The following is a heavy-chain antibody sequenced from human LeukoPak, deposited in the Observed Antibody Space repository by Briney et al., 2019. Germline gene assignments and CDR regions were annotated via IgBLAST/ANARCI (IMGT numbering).Heavy chain of an antibody. CDR2: ISSSSYI. V-gene: IGHV3-21*01. D-gene: IGHD2-2*01. J-gene: IGHJ6*02. CDR1: GFTFSSYS. Sequence: GGSLRLSCAASGFTFSSYSMNWVRQAPGKWLEWVSSISSSSYIYYADSVKGRFTISRDNAKNSLYLQMNSLRAEDTAVYYCARDDCSSTSCYARVLYYYYYGMDVWGQGTTVTVSS. CDR3: ARDDCSSTSCYARVLYYYYYGMDV.